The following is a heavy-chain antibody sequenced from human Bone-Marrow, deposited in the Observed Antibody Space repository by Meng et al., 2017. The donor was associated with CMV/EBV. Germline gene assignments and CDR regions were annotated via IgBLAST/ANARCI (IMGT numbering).Heavy chain of an antibody. CDR3: ASDREPSSSDNRSAP. Sequence: GESLKISCAASGFTFSSYEMNWVRQAPGKGLEWVSYISSSGSTIYYADSVKGRFTISRDNAKNSLYPQMNSLRAEDTAVYYCASDREPSSSDNRSAPWGQGDLVNVSS. V-gene: IGHV3-48*03. CDR2: ISSSGSTI. J-gene: IGHJ5*02. CDR1: GFTFSSYE. D-gene: IGHD6-6*01.